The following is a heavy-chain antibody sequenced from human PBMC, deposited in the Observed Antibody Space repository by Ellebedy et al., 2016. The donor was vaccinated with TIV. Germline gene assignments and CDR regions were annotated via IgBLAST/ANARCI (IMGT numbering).Heavy chain of an antibody. V-gene: IGHV3-33*06. J-gene: IGHJ4*02. CDR2: IWHDGSNK. CDR3: AKDGTPDYYETSAVDY. CDR1: GFTFSSYG. Sequence: PGGSLRLSCAASGFTFSSYGMHWVRQAPGKGLEWLAVIWHDGSNKYYADSVKGRFTISRDNSINTLYLQINSPRAEDTAVYFCAKDGTPDYYETSAVDYWGQGTRVTVSS. D-gene: IGHD3-22*01.